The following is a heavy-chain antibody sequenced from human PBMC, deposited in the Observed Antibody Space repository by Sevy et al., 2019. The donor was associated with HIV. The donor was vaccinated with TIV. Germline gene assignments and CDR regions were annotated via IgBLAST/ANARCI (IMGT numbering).Heavy chain of an antibody. CDR1: KFTFSNFA. CDR2: ISYDGRNK. Sequence: GGSLRLSCTASKFTFSNFAVNWVRQAPGKALERVALISYDGRNKYYSDSVRDRFVVSRDNSKNTLYLQMNSLRPEDTAIYYCAREGQLWFLYYFDSWGQGTRVTVSS. CDR3: AREGQLWFLYYFDS. J-gene: IGHJ4*02. D-gene: IGHD3-10*01. V-gene: IGHV3-30*09.